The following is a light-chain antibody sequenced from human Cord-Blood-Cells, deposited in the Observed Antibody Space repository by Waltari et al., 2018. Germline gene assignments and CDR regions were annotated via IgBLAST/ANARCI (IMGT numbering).Light chain of an antibody. Sequence: QSALTQPASVPGSPGQSITISCTGTSSDVGSYNLVSWYQQHPGKAPQLMIYEGSERPSGVSNRFSGSKSGNTASLTIPGLQAEDEADYYCCSYAGSSTVFGGGTKLTVL. V-gene: IGLV2-23*01. J-gene: IGLJ3*02. CDR3: CSYAGSSTV. CDR2: EGS. CDR1: SSDVGSYNL.